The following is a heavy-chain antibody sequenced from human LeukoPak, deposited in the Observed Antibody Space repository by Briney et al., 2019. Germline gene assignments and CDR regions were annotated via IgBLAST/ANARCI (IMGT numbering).Heavy chain of an antibody. CDR1: GFTFSSYS. J-gene: IGHJ3*02. Sequence: GGSLRLSCAASGFTFSSYSMNWVRQAPGKGLEWVSSISSSSSYIYYADSVKGRFTTSRDNAKNSLYLQMNSLRAEDTAVYYCARDKGRDGYKDWKGPVDIWGQGTMVTVSS. D-gene: IGHD5-24*01. V-gene: IGHV3-21*01. CDR2: ISSSSSYI. CDR3: ARDKGRDGYKDWKGPVDI.